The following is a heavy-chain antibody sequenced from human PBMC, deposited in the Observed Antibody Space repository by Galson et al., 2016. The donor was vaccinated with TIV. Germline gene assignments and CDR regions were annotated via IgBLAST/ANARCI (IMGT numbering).Heavy chain of an antibody. J-gene: IGHJ3*02. CDR1: GLSFSGHG. D-gene: IGHD1-7*01. V-gene: IGHV3-30*02. Sequence: SLRLSCAASGLSFSGHGMHWVRKAPGKGLECVAFIENDGSNKYYPDSMKGRFTVSRDNSKNTLYLHMNSLRPEDTAIYYCAKDQGQVGNYFGHAFDIWGQGTMVTVSS. CDR3: AKDQGQVGNYFGHAFDI. CDR2: IENDGSNK.